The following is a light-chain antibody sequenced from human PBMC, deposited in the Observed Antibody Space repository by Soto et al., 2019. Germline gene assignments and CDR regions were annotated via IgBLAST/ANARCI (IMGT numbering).Light chain of an antibody. V-gene: IGLV1-47*01. J-gene: IGLJ3*02. Sequence: QSVLTQPPSASGTPGQRVTISCSGSSSNIGSNYVYWYQQLPGTAPKLLIYSNDQRSSGVPDRFSGSKSGSSASLAISGLRSEDEADYYCTAWDDSLSGHWVFGGGTKLTVL. CDR2: SND. CDR1: SSNIGSNY. CDR3: TAWDDSLSGHWV.